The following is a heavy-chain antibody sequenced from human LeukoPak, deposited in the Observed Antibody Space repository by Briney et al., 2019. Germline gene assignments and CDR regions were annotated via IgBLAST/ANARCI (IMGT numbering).Heavy chain of an antibody. CDR2: INHSGST. D-gene: IGHD3-22*01. V-gene: IGHV4-34*01. CDR1: GGSFSGYY. CDR3: ASGENYYDSSVIFDY. J-gene: IGHJ4*02. Sequence: SETLSLTCAVYGGSFSGYYWNWIRQPPGKGLEWIGEINHSGSTNYNPSLKSRVTISVDTSKNQFSLKLSSVTAADMAVYYCASGENYYDSSVIFDYWGQGTLVTVSS.